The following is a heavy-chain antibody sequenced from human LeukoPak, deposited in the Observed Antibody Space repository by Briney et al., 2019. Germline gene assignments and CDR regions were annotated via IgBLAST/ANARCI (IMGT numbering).Heavy chain of an antibody. CDR3: ARAIRYDILTGYYYFDY. Sequence: SETLSLTCSVSGGSVSSSSYYWGWIRQPPGKGLEWIGSIDYSGSTYYTPSLKSRVTIARDTSKKQFSLKLSSVTAADTAVYYCARAIRYDILTGYYYFDYWGQGTLVTVSS. CDR2: IDYSGST. V-gene: IGHV4-39*07. CDR1: GGSVSSSSYY. J-gene: IGHJ4*02. D-gene: IGHD3-9*01.